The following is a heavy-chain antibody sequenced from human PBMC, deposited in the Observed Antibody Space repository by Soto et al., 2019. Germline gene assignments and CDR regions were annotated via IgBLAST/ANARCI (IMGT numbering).Heavy chain of an antibody. J-gene: IGHJ6*02. CDR2: ISGSGGST. D-gene: IGHD3-10*01. CDR3: RRWFGELLSRAFGMDV. Sequence: EVQLLESGGGLVQPGGSLRLSCAASGFTFSSYAMSWVRQAPGKGLEWVSAISGSGGSTYYADSVKGRFTISRDNSKNTLKLQMNSLRAEDTAVYYCRRWFGELLSRAFGMDVWGQGTTVTVSS. CDR1: GFTFSSYA. V-gene: IGHV3-23*01.